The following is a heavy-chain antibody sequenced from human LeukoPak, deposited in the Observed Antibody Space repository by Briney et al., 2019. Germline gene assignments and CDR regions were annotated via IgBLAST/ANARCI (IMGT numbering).Heavy chain of an antibody. D-gene: IGHD6-6*01. CDR1: GFTFSSYG. J-gene: IGHJ3*02. CDR2: IRVDGSYK. CDR3: ANKGYSTSSGAFDI. V-gene: IGHV3-30*02. Sequence: GGSLRLSCAASGFTFSSYGMHWVHQAPGKGLEWVAFIRVDGSYKYYADSVKGRFTISRDNSKNTLYLQMNSLRAEDTAVYYCANKGYSTSSGAFDIWGQGTMVTVSS.